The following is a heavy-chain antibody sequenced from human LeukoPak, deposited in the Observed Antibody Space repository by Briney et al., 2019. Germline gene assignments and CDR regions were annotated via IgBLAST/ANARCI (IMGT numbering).Heavy chain of an antibody. CDR2: LSGSGGST. V-gene: IGHV3-23*01. CDR1: GFTFGLYA. Sequence: GGSLRLSCAASGFTFGLYAMSWVRQAPGKGLEWVSTLSGSGGSTYYADSVKGRFTISGDESKNTLSLQMNSLRPEDTAVYYCAKNAAGIVLLIYAPLDSWGQGTLVTVSS. CDR3: AKNAAGIVLLIYAPLDS. J-gene: IGHJ5*01. D-gene: IGHD2-8*01.